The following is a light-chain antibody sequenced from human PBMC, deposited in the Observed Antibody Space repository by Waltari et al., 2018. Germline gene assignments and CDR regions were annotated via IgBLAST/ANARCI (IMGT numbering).Light chain of an antibody. CDR1: SHDIGHYDY. Sequence: ALTQPASVSGSPGQSITISCSGTSHDIGHYDYVAWYLQHPATAPQLIIFDVSKRPSGISDRFSASKSGSTASLTISGLQAEDEGEYFCGSYTTNSPFAVVFGGGTKLTVL. V-gene: IGLV2-14*03. CDR2: DVS. J-gene: IGLJ2*01. CDR3: GSYTTNSPFAVV.